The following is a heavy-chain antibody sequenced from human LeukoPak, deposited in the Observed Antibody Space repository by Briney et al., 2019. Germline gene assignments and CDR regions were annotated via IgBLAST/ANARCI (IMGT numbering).Heavy chain of an antibody. Sequence: GGSLRLSCAASRFTLSRYWMSWVRQAPGKGLEWVANMKQDGSEKNYVDSVKGRFTISRDNAENSLHLQMNILRAENTAVYYCARHFTYYDSSVNYFDYWGQGTLVTVSS. CDR3: ARHFTYYDSSVNYFDY. D-gene: IGHD3-22*01. J-gene: IGHJ4*02. V-gene: IGHV3-7*01. CDR2: MKQDGSEK. CDR1: RFTLSRYW.